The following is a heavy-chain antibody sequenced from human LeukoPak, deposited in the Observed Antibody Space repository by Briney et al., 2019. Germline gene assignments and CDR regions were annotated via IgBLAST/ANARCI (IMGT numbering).Heavy chain of an antibody. CDR2: INPNSGGT. CDR1: GYTFTGYY. V-gene: IGHV1-2*02. CDR3: ARKYSYDSNGYYY. Sequence: GASVKVSCKTSGYTFTGYYLHWVRQAPGQGLEWLGWINPNSGGTNYAQNFQGRVTMTRDTSISTICMELSRLTSDDTAMYYCARKYSYDSNGYYYWGQGTLVTVSS. J-gene: IGHJ4*02. D-gene: IGHD3-22*01.